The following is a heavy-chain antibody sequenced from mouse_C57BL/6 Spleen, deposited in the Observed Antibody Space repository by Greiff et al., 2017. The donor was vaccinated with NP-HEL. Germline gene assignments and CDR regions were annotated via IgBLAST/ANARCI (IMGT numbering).Heavy chain of an antibody. CDR2: IGGGGST. V-gene: IGHV2-9*01. Sequence: VKLVESGAGLVAPGQSLSISCTASGFSLTSYGIDWVRQPPGKGLEWLGVIGGGGSTNYNSALMSRLSIIKDNSKSQVCLKMNDLPADDTAMYYCARRNYCDSCDAMDYWGQGASVTVSS. CDR1: GFSLTSYG. CDR3: ARRNYCDSCDAMDY. D-gene: IGHD2-1*01. J-gene: IGHJ4*01.